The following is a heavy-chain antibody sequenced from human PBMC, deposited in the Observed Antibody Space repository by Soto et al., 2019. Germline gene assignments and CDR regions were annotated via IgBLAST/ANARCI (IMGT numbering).Heavy chain of an antibody. CDR1: GDSLSGYA. CDR2: ITFRGVT. D-gene: IGHD3-9*01. Sequence: SETLSLTCDVHGDSLSGYAWSWIRQPPGKGLEWIGEITFRGVTNYHPSLKSRVSMSVDTSKNRISLNMSPVTAADTALYFCARKLEASVRHVEWFSYKWFDPWGPGTLVTVSS. CDR3: ARKLEASVRHVEWFSYKWFDP. V-gene: IGHV4-34*01. J-gene: IGHJ5*02.